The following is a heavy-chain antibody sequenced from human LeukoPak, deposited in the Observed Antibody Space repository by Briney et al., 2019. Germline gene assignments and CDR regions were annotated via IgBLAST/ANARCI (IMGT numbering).Heavy chain of an antibody. J-gene: IGHJ5*02. Sequence: SETLSLTCTVSGGSISSYYWSWIRQPPGKGLEWIGYIYYSGSTNYNPSLKSRVTISVDTSKNQFSLKLSSVTAADTAVYYCARGPRHGSGPRGGNWFDPWGQGTLVTVSS. V-gene: IGHV4-59*01. CDR3: ARGPRHGSGPRGGNWFDP. CDR1: GGSISSYY. CDR2: IYYSGST. D-gene: IGHD3-10*01.